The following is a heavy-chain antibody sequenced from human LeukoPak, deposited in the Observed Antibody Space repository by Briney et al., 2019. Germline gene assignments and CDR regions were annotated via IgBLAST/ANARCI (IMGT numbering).Heavy chain of an antibody. V-gene: IGHV3-73*01. D-gene: IGHD3-10*01. J-gene: IGHJ6*02. CDR3: TSLSMVSTDYYYGLDV. Sequence: PGGSLRLSCAASGFFFSGSAMHWVRQASGKGLEWVGRIRSKADSYATAYAASVKGRFTISRDDSRNTAYLQMNSLKTEDTAVYYCTSLSMVSTDYYYGLDVWGQGTTVTVSS. CDR1: GFFFSGSA. CDR2: IRSKADSYAT.